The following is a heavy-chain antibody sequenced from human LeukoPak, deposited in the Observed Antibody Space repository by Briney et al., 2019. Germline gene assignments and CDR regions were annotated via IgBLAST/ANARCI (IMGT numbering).Heavy chain of an antibody. D-gene: IGHD6-6*01. V-gene: IGHV3-30*01. Sequence: GRSLRLSCAASGFTFSSYAMHWVRQAPGKGLEWVAVISYDGSNKYYADSVKGRFTISRDNSKNTLYLQMNSLRAEDTAVYYCARDNLSVGEISSSPIGLYYFDYWDQGTLVTVSS. CDR1: GFTFSSYA. CDR2: ISYDGSNK. CDR3: ARDNLSVGEISSSPIGLYYFDY. J-gene: IGHJ4*02.